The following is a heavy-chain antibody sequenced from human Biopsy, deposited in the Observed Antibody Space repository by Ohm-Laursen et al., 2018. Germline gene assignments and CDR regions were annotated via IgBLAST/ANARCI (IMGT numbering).Heavy chain of an antibody. J-gene: IGHJ4*02. Sequence: SSVKVSCKTSGGPSSNYAFSWVRQAPGQGLEWVGRIVPVLGHLNYAQRFQGRVSITADKSTSYGFMELSRLTSGDTAVYYCAADADGYYTEFDYWGPGTLVTVSS. V-gene: IGHV1-69*04. D-gene: IGHD3-3*01. CDR1: GGPSSNYA. CDR2: IVPVLGHL. CDR3: AADADGYYTEFDY.